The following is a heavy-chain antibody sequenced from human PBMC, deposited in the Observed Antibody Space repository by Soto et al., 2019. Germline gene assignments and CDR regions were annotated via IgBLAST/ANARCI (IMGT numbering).Heavy chain of an antibody. CDR2: IYYSGST. CDR1: GGSISSGGYY. J-gene: IGHJ3*02. D-gene: IGHD5-18*01. CDR3: ARGGFSYGLRAFDI. Sequence: SETLSLTCTVSGGSISSGGYYWSWIRQHPGKGLEWIGYIYYSGSTYYNPSLKSRVTISVDTSKNQFSLKLSSVTAADTAVYYCARGGFSYGLRAFDIWGQGTMVTV. V-gene: IGHV4-31*03.